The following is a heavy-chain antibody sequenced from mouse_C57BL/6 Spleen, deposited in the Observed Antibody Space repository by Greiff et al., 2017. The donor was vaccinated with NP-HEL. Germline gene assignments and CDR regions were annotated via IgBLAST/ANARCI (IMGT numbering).Heavy chain of an antibody. J-gene: IGHJ1*03. Sequence: QVTLKVCGPGILQSSQTLSLTCSFSGFSLSTSGMGVSWIRQPSGKGLEWLAHIYWDDDKRYNPSLKSRLTISKDTSRNQVFLKITSVDTADTATYYCARSYYSNSYWYFDVWGTGTTVTVSS. V-gene: IGHV8-12*01. CDR1: GFSLSTSGMG. CDR3: ARSYYSNSYWYFDV. D-gene: IGHD2-5*01. CDR2: IYWDDDK.